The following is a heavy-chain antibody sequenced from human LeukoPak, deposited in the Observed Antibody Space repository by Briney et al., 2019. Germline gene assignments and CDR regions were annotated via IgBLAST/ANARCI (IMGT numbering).Heavy chain of an antibody. CDR3: ARKEWVPYYFDY. J-gene: IGHJ4*02. Sequence: PPKPLPLTATAPVDPITINYWSWIRHPPGRELKWIGYISYSGSTNYNPSLKSRVTISVDMSKNQFSLKLSSVTAADTAVYHCARKEWVPYYFDYWGQGALVTVSS. CDR1: VDPITINY. V-gene: IGHV4-59*01. D-gene: IGHD3-3*01. CDR2: ISYSGST.